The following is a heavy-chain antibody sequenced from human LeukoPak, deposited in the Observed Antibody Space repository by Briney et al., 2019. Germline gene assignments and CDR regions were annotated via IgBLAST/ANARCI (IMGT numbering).Heavy chain of an antibody. CDR2: INPSGGST. D-gene: IGHD3-22*01. J-gene: IGHJ4*02. V-gene: IGHV1-46*03. CDR1: GYTFTSYY. Sequence: GASAKVSCKASGYTFTSYYMHWVRQAPGQGLEWMGIINPSGGSTSYAQKFQGRVTMTRDTSTSTVYMELSSLRSEDTAVYYCASTSPDYDSSGYYLSPFDYWGQGTLVTVSS. CDR3: ASTSPDYDSSGYYLSPFDY.